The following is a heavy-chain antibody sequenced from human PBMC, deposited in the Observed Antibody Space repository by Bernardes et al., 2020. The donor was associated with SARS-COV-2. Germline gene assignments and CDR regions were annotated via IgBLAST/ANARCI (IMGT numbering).Heavy chain of an antibody. V-gene: IGHV4-31*03. D-gene: IGHD3-22*01. J-gene: IGHJ3*02. CDR1: GGSISSGGYY. Sequence: LSLTCTVSGGSISSGGYYWSWIRQHPGKGLEWIGYIYYSGSTYYNPSLKSRVTISVDTSKNQFSLKLSSVTAADTAVYYCARAPITMIVVVQAFDIWGQGTMVTVSS. CDR3: ARAPITMIVVVQAFDI. CDR2: IYYSGST.